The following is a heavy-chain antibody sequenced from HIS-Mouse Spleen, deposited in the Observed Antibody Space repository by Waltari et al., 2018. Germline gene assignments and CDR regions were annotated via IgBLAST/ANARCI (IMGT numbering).Heavy chain of an antibody. V-gene: IGHV3-30*18. CDR1: GFPFSRSA. J-gene: IGHJ4*02. D-gene: IGHD6-19*01. CDR3: AKASSGWLDY. CDR2: ISYDGSNK. Sequence: QVQLVESGGGVVQPGRSLRLSCAASGFPFSRSALPWVRQAPGKGLEWVAVISYDGSNKYYADSVKGRFTISRDNSKNTLYLQMNSLRAEDTAVYYCAKASSGWLDYWGQGTLVTVSS.